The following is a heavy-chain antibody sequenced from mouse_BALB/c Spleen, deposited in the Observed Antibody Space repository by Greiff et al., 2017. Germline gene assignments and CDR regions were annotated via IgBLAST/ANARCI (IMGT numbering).Heavy chain of an antibody. CDR2: IYPGDGST. CDR1: GYTFTSYY. V-gene: IGHV1S56*01. J-gene: IGHJ4*01. Sequence: VQLQQSGPELVKPGASVKMSCKASGYTFTSYYIHWVKQRPGQGLEWIGWIYPGDGSTKYNEKFKGKTTLTADKSSSTAYMLLSSLTSEDSAIYFGAGYGSSDAMDYWGQGTSVTVSA. D-gene: IGHD1-1*01. CDR3: AGYGSSDAMDY.